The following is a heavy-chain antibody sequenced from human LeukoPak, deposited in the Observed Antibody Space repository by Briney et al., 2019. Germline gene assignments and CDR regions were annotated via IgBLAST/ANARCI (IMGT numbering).Heavy chain of an antibody. D-gene: IGHD5-12*01. CDR3: ARDSATAFDY. CDR1: GFIFSNSG. J-gene: IGHJ4*02. Sequence: SGRSLRLSCAVSGFIFSNSGLHWVRQAPGKGLEWLSYISSSRTTVYSADSVKGRFIISRDNAKNSLYLQMNSLRDEDTAVYFCARDSATAFDYWGQGTLVTVSS. V-gene: IGHV3-48*02. CDR2: ISSSRTTV.